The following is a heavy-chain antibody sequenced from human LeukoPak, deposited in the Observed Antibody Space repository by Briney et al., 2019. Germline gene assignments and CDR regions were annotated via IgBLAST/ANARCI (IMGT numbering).Heavy chain of an antibody. CDR2: IIPIFGTA. CDR3: AGDIVVVVAATGLSAFDI. D-gene: IGHD2-15*01. J-gene: IGHJ3*02. CDR1: GGTFSSYA. Sequence: SVKVSCKASGGTFSSYAISWVRQASGQGLEWMGGIIPIFGTANYAQKFQGRVTITADESTSTAYMELSSLRSEDTAVYYCAGDIVVVVAATGLSAFDIWGQGTMVTVSS. V-gene: IGHV1-69*13.